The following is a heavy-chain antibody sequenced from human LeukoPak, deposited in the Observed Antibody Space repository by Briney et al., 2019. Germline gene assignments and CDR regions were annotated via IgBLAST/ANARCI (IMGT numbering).Heavy chain of an antibody. J-gene: IGHJ4*02. CDR2: INSDGSTT. V-gene: IGHV3-74*01. CDR3: ARGRYYYDTSGYYPDY. Sequence: GGSLRLSCAASGFTFSSYWMHWVRQVPGKGLVWVSRINSDGSTTSYADSVKGRFTISRDNAKNTLYLQMNSLRAEDTAVYYCARGRYYYDTSGYYPDYWGQGTLVTVSS. D-gene: IGHD3-22*01. CDR1: GFTFSSYW.